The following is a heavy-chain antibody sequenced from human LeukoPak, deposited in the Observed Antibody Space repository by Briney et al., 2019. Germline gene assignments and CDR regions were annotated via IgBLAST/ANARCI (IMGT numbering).Heavy chain of an antibody. CDR3: AKDRGDLFYYFDY. Sequence: GRSLRLSCAASGFTFSDYYMSWIRQAPGKGLEWVSGISWNSGSIGYADSVKGRFTISRDNAKNSLYLQMNSLRAEDMALYYCAKDRGDLFYYFDYWGQGTLVTVSS. J-gene: IGHJ4*02. D-gene: IGHD7-27*01. CDR1: GFTFSDYY. CDR2: ISWNSGSI. V-gene: IGHV3-9*03.